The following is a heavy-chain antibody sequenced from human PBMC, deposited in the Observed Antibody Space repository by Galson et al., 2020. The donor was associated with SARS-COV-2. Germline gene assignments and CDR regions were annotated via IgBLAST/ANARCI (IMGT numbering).Heavy chain of an antibody. CDR3: ARGEGSGTFYASDY. V-gene: IGHV1-18*01. J-gene: IGHJ4*02. CDR1: GYTFTSHG. D-gene: IGHD3-10*01. Sequence: ASVKVSCKASGYTFTSHGISWVRQAPGQGLEWMGWIIAYNGNTNYAQKLQGRVTMTTETSTSTAYMELRSLRSDDTAVYYCARGEGSGTFYASDYWGQGTLVTVSS. CDR2: IIAYNGNT.